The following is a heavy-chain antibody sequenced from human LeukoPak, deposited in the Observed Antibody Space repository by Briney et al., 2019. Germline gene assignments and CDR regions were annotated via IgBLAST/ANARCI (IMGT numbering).Heavy chain of an antibody. CDR3: ARGDDSSYAFDI. D-gene: IGHD3-22*01. V-gene: IGHV1-69*05. J-gene: IGHJ3*02. CDR2: IIPIFGTA. Sequence: ASVKVSCKASGGTFSSYAISWVRQAPGQGLEWMGGIIPIFGTANYAQKFQGRVTITTDESTSTAYMELSSLRSEDTAVYYCARGDDSSYAFDIWGQGTVVTVSS. CDR1: GGTFSSYA.